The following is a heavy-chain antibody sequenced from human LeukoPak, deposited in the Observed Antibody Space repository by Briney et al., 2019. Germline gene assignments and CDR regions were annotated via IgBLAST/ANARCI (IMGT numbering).Heavy chain of an antibody. J-gene: IGHJ4*02. V-gene: IGHV1-18*01. CDR2: ISAYNGNT. D-gene: IGHD6-19*01. CDR3: ARDLYSSGSSFDDY. CDR1: GYTFTSSG. Sequence: ASVKVSCKASGYTFTSSGISWVRQAPGQGLEWMGWISAYNGNTNYAQKLQGRVTMTTDTSTSTAYMELRSLRSDDTAVYYCARDLYSSGSSFDDYRGQGTLVTVSS.